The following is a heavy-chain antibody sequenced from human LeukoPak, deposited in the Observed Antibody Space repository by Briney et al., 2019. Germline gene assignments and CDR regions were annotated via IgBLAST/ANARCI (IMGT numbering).Heavy chain of an antibody. CDR1: GYTFATYG. CDR3: GRSMDRNGWYGWVDP. Sequence: ASVKVSCKASGYTFATYGITWVRQAPGQGLEFMGWITAYNGNTKYAQKLQGRVTMTTDTSTNTAYMELRSLRSDDTAVYYCGRSMDRNGWYGWVDPWGQGTLVTVSS. CDR2: ITAYNGNT. D-gene: IGHD6-19*01. V-gene: IGHV1-18*01. J-gene: IGHJ5*02.